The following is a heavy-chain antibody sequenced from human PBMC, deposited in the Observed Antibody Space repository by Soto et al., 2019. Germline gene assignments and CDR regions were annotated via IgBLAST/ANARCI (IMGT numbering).Heavy chain of an antibody. CDR3: ARVRGVAGPPLSYFDY. J-gene: IGHJ4*02. D-gene: IGHD6-19*01. Sequence: SETLCLTCTVSGGSISSYYWSWIRQPPGKGLEWIGYIYYSGSTNYNPSLKSRVTISVDTSKNQFSLKLSSVTAADTAVYYCARVRGVAGPPLSYFDYWGQGTLVTVSS. CDR1: GGSISSYY. V-gene: IGHV4-59*01. CDR2: IYYSGST.